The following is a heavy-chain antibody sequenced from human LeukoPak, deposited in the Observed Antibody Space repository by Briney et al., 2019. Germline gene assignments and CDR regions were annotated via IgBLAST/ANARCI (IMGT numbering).Heavy chain of an antibody. J-gene: IGHJ5*02. V-gene: IGHV4-38-2*02. D-gene: IGHD6-19*01. CDR2: IYHSGST. CDR1: GYSISSGYY. CDR3: ARAARGWYGDWFDP. Sequence: PSETLSLTCTVSGYSISSGYYWGWIRQPPGQGLEWIGSIYHSGSTYYNPSLKSRVTISVDTSKNQFSLKLSSVTAADTAVYYCARAARGWYGDWFDPWGQGTLVTVSS.